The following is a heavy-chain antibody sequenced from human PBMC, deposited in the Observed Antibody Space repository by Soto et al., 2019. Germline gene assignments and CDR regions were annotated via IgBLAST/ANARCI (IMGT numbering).Heavy chain of an antibody. Sequence: QVQLVESGGGVVQPGRSLRLSSAASGFTFSTYGMHWVRQAPGKGLEWVAVISYDGGNKYYADSVKGRFTISRDNSKNTLYLQMNSLRAEDTAVYYCAKDYTDYTYSFDYWGQGTLVTVSS. CDR3: AKDYTDYTYSFDY. CDR2: ISYDGGNK. D-gene: IGHD4-4*01. CDR1: GFTFSTYG. J-gene: IGHJ4*02. V-gene: IGHV3-30*18.